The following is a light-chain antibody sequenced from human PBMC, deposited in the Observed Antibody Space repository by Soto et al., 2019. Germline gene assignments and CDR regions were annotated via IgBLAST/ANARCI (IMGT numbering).Light chain of an antibody. CDR3: HQYDSWT. CDR2: GAS. Sequence: ELVLTQSPGTLSVSPGARATLSCRASQSFNSIYLAWYQQKPGQAPRLLIYGASSRATGIPDRFSGSGSGTDFTLTISRLEPEDFAVYYCHQYDSWTFGQGTKVDIK. V-gene: IGKV3-20*01. CDR1: QSFNSIY. J-gene: IGKJ1*01.